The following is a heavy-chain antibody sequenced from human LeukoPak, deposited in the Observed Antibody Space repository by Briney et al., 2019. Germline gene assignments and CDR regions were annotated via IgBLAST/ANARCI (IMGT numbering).Heavy chain of an antibody. J-gene: IGHJ4*02. CDR3: ARAPYYYGSGSYSY. D-gene: IGHD3-10*01. CDR1: GGTFSSYA. CDR2: IIPILGIA. V-gene: IGHV1-69*04. Sequence: SVRVSCKASGGTFSSYAISWVRQAPGQGLEWMGRIIPILGIANYAQKFQGRVTITADKSTSTAYMELSSLRSEDTAVYYCARAPYYYGSGSYSYWGQGTLVTVSS.